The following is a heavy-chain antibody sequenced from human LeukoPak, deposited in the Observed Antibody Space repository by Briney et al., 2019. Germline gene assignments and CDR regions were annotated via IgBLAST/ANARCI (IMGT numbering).Heavy chain of an antibody. Sequence: GGSLRLSCAASGFTFSSHAMSWVRQAPGKGLEWVSAISGSGGSTYYADSVKGRFTISRDNSKNTLYLQMNSLRAEDTAVYYCAKVGYGSGSYLFDPWGQGTLVTVSS. D-gene: IGHD3-10*01. V-gene: IGHV3-23*01. CDR3: AKVGYGSGSYLFDP. CDR1: GFTFSSHA. J-gene: IGHJ5*02. CDR2: ISGSGGST.